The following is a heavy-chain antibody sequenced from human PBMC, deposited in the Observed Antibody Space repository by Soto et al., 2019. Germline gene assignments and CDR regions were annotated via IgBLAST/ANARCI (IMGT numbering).Heavy chain of an antibody. CDR1: GGSFSGYY. V-gene: IGHV4-34*01. CDR3: ASLLVVVAATTRGGFDP. CDR2: INHSGST. Sequence: PSETLSLTCAVYGGSFSGYYWSWIRQPPGKGLEWIGEINHSGSTNYNPSLKSRVTISVDTSKNQFSLKLSSVTAADTAVYYCASLLVVVAATTRGGFDPWGQGTLVTVSS. J-gene: IGHJ5*02. D-gene: IGHD2-15*01.